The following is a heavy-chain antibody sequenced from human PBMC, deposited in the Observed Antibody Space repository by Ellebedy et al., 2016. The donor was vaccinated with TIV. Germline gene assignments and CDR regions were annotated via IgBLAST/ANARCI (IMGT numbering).Heavy chain of an antibody. V-gene: IGHV3-21*06. CDR1: GFKFSGYS. J-gene: IGHJ4*02. CDR2: LSTSSSFI. Sequence: GGSLRLSXAISGFKFSGYSMSWVRQAPGKGLEWVSFLSTSSSFIHYEDSVKGRFTISRDNAKNSLYLQMNSLRGEDTAVYYCARQRGPYGGNAYGIMWDWGQGTLVTVSS. D-gene: IGHD4-23*01. CDR3: ARQRGPYGGNAYGIMWD.